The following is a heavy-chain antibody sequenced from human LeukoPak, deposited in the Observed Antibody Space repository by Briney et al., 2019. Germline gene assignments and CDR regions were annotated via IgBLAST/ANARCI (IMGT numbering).Heavy chain of an antibody. J-gene: IGHJ4*02. V-gene: IGHV3-7*03. Sequence: PGGSLRLSCAASGFIFSNYWMSWVRQAPGKGLEWVANIKEDGSEKYYVDSVKGRFTISRDNAKNSLFLQMNSLRGEDTAIYYCARGGKSRFAYWGRGTLVTVSS. CDR1: GFIFSNYW. CDR2: IKEDGSEK. CDR3: ARGGKSRFAY. D-gene: IGHD3-16*01.